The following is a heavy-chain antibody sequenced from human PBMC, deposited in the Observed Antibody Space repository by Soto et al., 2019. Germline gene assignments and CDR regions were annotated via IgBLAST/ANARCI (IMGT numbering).Heavy chain of an antibody. Sequence: SETLSSTCTGSGGSVSRYYWTSIRQPPGRGLEWIGFIYYAGSTKYNPSLNSRVTISVDTSKNQFSLKLSSVAAADTAVYYCARTDVLRYFDWPKYYFDYWGQGTLVTVSS. J-gene: IGHJ4*02. V-gene: IGHV4-59*02. CDR1: GGSVSRYY. D-gene: IGHD3-9*01. CDR3: ARTDVLRYFDWPKYYFDY. CDR2: IYYAGST.